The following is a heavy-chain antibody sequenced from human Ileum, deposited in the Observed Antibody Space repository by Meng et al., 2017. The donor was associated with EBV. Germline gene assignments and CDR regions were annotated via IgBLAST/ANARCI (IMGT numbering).Heavy chain of an antibody. CDR2: IPPSGIT. Sequence: QVQLQQLGAGLLKPSDTLSLTCGVYGWSFSDYYWSWIRQSPGKGLEWIGEIPPSGITNYNPSLTTPVTISVDTSKNQFSLKLTSVAAADTAISYCTNFLSSPPPFYWGQGTLVTVSS. CDR3: TNFLSSPPPFY. D-gene: IGHD2/OR15-2a*01. V-gene: IGHV4-34*01. J-gene: IGHJ4*02. CDR1: GWSFSDYY.